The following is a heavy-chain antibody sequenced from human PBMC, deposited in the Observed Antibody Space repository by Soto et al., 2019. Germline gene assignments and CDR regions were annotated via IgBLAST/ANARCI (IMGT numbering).Heavy chain of an antibody. Sequence: SETLSLTCTVSGGSISNSRYYWAWIRQPPGKGLEWIGSIYHTGNTYYNPSLRSRVTISVDTSKNQFSLKLSSVTAADTAVYYCARTGTGVDYFDYWGQGTLVTVSS. CDR2: IYHTGNT. D-gene: IGHD3-10*01. J-gene: IGHJ4*02. CDR3: ARTGTGVDYFDY. CDR1: GGSISNSRYY. V-gene: IGHV4-39*07.